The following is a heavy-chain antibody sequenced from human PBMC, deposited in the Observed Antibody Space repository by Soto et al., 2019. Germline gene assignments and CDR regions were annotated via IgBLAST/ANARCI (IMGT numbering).Heavy chain of an antibody. CDR1: GYSFTSYG. V-gene: IGHV1-18*04. J-gene: IGHJ4*02. CDR3: AREVPIEYSSSWKGFDY. D-gene: IGHD6-6*01. Sequence: XSVKVSYQASGYSFTSYGISWVRQAPGQGLEWMGWISAYNGNTNYAQKLQGRVTMTTDTSTSTAYMELRSLRSDDTAVYYCAREVPIEYSSSWKGFDYWGQGALVTVSS. CDR2: ISAYNGNT.